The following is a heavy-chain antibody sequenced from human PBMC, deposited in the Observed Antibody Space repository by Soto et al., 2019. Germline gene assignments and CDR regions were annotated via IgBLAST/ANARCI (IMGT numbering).Heavy chain of an antibody. D-gene: IGHD3-22*01. Sequence: QVQLVESGGGVVQPGRSLRLSCAASGFRFSSYGMNWVRQSPGKGLEWVAVIWYDGSNKFYGNSVKGRFTISRDNSRNTLYLQMNSLRDEDTAVYYCATEGKDDSVKGGFDNWGQGTLLTVSS. CDR3: ATEGKDDSVKGGFDN. CDR2: IWYDGSNK. V-gene: IGHV3-33*01. J-gene: IGHJ4*02. CDR1: GFRFSSYG.